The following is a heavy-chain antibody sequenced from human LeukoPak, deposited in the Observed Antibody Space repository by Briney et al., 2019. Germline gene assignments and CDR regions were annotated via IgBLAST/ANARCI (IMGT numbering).Heavy chain of an antibody. V-gene: IGHV3-23*01. CDR3: AKRSPFYFDY. Sequence: GGSLRLSCAASGFTFSSFAMSWVRQAPGKGLEWVSSIGTSVGSTYYADSVKGRFTISRDNSKNTLYLQMNSLRAEDTAVYYCAKRSPFYFDYWGQGTLVTVSS. CDR2: IGTSVGST. CDR1: GFTFSSFA. J-gene: IGHJ4*02.